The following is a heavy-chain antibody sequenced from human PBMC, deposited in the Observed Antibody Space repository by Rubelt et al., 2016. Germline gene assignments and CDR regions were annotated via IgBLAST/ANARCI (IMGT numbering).Heavy chain of an antibody. D-gene: IGHD3-10*01. CDR2: IVYSGDSQ. CDR3: ARQYYYGSGTYDY. J-gene: IGHJ4*02. V-gene: IGHV3-21*01. Sequence: EVQLVESGGGLVKPGGSLKPSCAASGFTFTTAGMTWIRQAPGKGLEWVSTIVYSGDSQYYADSVKGRFTISRDNTRNSLFLQMNSLRAADTAVYYCARQYYYGSGTYDYWGQGTLVTVSS. CDR1: GFTFTTAG.